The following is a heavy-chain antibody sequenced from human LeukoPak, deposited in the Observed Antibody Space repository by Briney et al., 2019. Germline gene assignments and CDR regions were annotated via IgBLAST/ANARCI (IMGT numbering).Heavy chain of an antibody. V-gene: IGHV4-59*12. Sequence: SETLSLTCTVSGGSISSYYWSWIRQPPGKGLEWIGYIYYSGSTNYNPSLKSRVTISVDTSKNQFSLKLSSVTAADTAVYYCAIEVRGVISYYFDYWGQGTLVTVSS. CDR2: IYYSGST. D-gene: IGHD3-10*01. J-gene: IGHJ4*02. CDR1: GGSISSYY. CDR3: AIEVRGVISYYFDY.